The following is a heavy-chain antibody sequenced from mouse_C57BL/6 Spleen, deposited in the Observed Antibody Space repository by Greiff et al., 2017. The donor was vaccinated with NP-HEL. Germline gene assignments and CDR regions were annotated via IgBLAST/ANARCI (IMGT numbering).Heavy chain of an antibody. CDR1: GFTFSSYG. V-gene: IGHV5-6*01. J-gene: IGHJ2*01. CDR3: ARQGNSYFDY. CDR2: ISSGGSYT. Sequence: EVHLVESGGDLVKPGGSLKLSCAASGFTFSSYGMSWVRQTPDKRLEWVATISSGGSYTYYPDSVKGRVTISRENAKNTQYLQMSSLKSEDTAMYYCARQGNSYFDYWGQGTTLTVSS.